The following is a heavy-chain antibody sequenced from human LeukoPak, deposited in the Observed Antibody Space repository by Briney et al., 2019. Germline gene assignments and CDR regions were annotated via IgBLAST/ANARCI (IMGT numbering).Heavy chain of an antibody. Sequence: GGSLRLSRAASGFIFRNYAMSWVRQAPGKGLEWVSVLFGGGTIYYADSVNGRFTISRDNSKNTLYLQLNSLRAEDTAVYYCARGPRVATYYYFDYWGQGTLVTVSS. D-gene: IGHD1-1*01. CDR1: GFIFRNYA. CDR2: LFGGGTI. CDR3: ARGPRVATYYYFDY. V-gene: IGHV3-53*01. J-gene: IGHJ4*02.